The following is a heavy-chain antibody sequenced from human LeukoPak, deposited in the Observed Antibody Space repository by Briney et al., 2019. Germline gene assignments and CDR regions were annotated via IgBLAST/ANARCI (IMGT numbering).Heavy chain of an antibody. CDR1: GYTFTDYY. CDR3: ARIRGGNNYHFDY. D-gene: IGHD1-26*01. V-gene: IGHV1-2*02. CDR2: VNPYTGVT. J-gene: IGHJ4*02. Sequence: GASVKVSCKASGYTFTDYYIHWVRQAPGQGLEWMGWVNPYTGVTNYAQKFQGRVTMTRDTSISTAYMDLSRLTSADTAMFYCARIRGGNNYHFDYWGQGTLVTVSS.